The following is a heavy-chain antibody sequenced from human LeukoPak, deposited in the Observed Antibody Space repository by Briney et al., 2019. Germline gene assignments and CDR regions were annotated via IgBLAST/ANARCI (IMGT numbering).Heavy chain of an antibody. CDR1: GGSISSGGYS. CDR3: ARGEQRSRVPAAHFDY. Sequence: SETLSLTCAVSGGSISSGGYSWSWIRQPPGKGLEWIGYIYHSGSTHYNPSLKSRVTISVDRSKNQFSLKLSSVTAADTAVYYCARGEQRSRVPAAHFDYWGQGTLVTVSS. V-gene: IGHV4-30-2*01. J-gene: IGHJ4*02. D-gene: IGHD2-2*01. CDR2: IYHSGST.